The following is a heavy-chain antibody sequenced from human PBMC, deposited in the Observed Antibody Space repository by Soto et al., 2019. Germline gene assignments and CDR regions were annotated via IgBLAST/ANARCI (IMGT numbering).Heavy chain of an antibody. D-gene: IGHD2-15*01. CDR2: ISSDGSST. CDR3: ARVXXXXXXXCYSWFDY. CDR1: GFTFSNYW. V-gene: IGHV3-74*01. Sequence: EVELVESGGGLVQPGGSLRLSCVASGFTFSNYWMHWVRQAPGKGLEWVSRISSDGSSTTYADSVKGRFTISRDNAEXXXXXXXXXXXXXXXXXXXCARVXXXXXXXCYSWFDYWGQGTLVTVSS. J-gene: IGHJ4*02.